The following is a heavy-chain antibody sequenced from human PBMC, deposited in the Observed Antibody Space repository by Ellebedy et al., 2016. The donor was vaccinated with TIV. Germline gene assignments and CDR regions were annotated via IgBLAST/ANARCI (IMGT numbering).Heavy chain of an antibody. CDR1: GFTFSSYS. CDR2: ISSGSSYI. J-gene: IGHJ4*02. CDR3: ARIKSDY. V-gene: IGHV3-21*01. Sequence: GESLKISCAASGFTFSSYSMNWVRQAPGKGLEWVSSISSGSSYIYYADSVKGRFTISRDNAKNSLYLQMSSLRAEDTAVYYCARIKSDYWGQGTLVTVSS.